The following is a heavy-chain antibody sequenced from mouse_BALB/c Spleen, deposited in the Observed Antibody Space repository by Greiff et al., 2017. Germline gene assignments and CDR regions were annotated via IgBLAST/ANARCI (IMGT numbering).Heavy chain of an antibody. CDR3: ARSDGNYGFAY. CDR1: GYTFTSYW. D-gene: IGHD2-1*01. V-gene: IGHV1-69*02. CDR2: IDPSDSET. Sequence: VQLQQPGAELVKPGAPVKLSCKASGYTFTSYWMNWVKQRPGRGLEWIGRIDPSDSETHYNQKFKDKATLTVDKSSSTAYIQLSSLTSEDSAVYYCARSDGNYGFAYWGQGTLVTVSA. J-gene: IGHJ3*01.